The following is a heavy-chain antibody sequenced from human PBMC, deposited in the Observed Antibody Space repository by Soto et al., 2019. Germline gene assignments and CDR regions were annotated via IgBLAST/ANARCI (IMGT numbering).Heavy chain of an antibody. D-gene: IGHD3-9*01. Sequence: ASVKVSCKASGYTFTSYYMHWVRQAPGQGLEWMGIINPGGGSTSYAQKFQGRVTMTRDTSTSTVYMELSSLRSEDTAVYYCARELYDILTGYPSSAHYYFDYWGQGTLVTVPQ. CDR3: ARELYDILTGYPSSAHYYFDY. J-gene: IGHJ4*02. V-gene: IGHV1-46*01. CDR2: INPGGGST. CDR1: GYTFTSYY.